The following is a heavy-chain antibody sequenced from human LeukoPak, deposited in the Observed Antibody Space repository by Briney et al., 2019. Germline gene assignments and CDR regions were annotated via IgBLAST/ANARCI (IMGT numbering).Heavy chain of an antibody. J-gene: IGHJ4*02. D-gene: IGHD4/OR15-4a*01. V-gene: IGHV3-7*03. CDR1: GFTFTTYW. Sequence: GGSLRLSCAASGFTFTTYWMSWVRQAPGKGLEWVANIKQDGTEKYYVDSVKGRFTISRDNSKNTLYLQMNSLRAEDTAVYYCARRAGAYSHPYDYWGQGTLVTVSS. CDR2: IKQDGTEK. CDR3: ARRAGAYSHPYDY.